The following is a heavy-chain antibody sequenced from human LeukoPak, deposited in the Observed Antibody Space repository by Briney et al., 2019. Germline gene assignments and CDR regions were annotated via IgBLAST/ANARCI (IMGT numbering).Heavy chain of an antibody. J-gene: IGHJ3*02. V-gene: IGHV3-23*01. CDR2: ISASGHYT. Sequence: GGSLRLSCEVSGFTFGNYAMSWVRQAPGKGLEWISGISASGHYTYTADSLKGRFNISRDNAKNSLYLQMNSLGAEDTAVYYCASGRLEYGDYAIGSGIWGQGTMVTVSS. D-gene: IGHD4-17*01. CDR1: GFTFGNYA. CDR3: ASGRLEYGDYAIGSGI.